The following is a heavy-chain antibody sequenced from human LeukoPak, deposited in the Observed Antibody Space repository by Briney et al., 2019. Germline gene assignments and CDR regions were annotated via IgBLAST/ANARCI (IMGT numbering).Heavy chain of an antibody. CDR2: VSYSGST. CDR3: ARGNAN. J-gene: IGHJ4*02. Sequence: SETLSLTCTVSGGSINSYYWSWIRQPPGKGLEWIGYVSYSGSTNYNPSLKSRVTISVATSKNLFFLKLTSVTAADTALYYCARGNANWGQGTLVTVSS. CDR1: GGSINSYY. V-gene: IGHV4-59*01.